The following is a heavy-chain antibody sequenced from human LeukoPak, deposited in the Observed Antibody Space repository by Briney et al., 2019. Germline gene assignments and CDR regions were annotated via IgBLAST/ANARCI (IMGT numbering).Heavy chain of an antibody. CDR1: GYTFNFYD. J-gene: IGHJ3*02. CDR2: MNPNSGDT. Sequence: ASVKVSCKASGYTFNFYDINWVRQATGQGLEWMGWMNPNSGDTAYAQKFQGRVTITRNTSISTAYMELSSLRSEDTAVYYCARDAAAPANGIGAFDIWGQGTMVTVSS. V-gene: IGHV1-8*03. D-gene: IGHD2-2*01. CDR3: ARDAAAPANGIGAFDI.